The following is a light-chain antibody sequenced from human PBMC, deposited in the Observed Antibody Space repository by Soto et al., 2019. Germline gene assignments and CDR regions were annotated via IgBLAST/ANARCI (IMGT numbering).Light chain of an antibody. J-gene: IGKJ1*01. CDR3: QQYNDWPPIT. V-gene: IGKV3-15*01. CDR2: GAS. Sequence: EIVLTQSPGTLSLSPGERATLSCRSIQSVSSSYLAWYQQKPGQAPRLLIFGASSRATGIPARFSGSGSGTEFTLTISSLQSEDFAVYYCQQYNDWPPITFGQGTKVDIK. CDR1: QSVSSSY.